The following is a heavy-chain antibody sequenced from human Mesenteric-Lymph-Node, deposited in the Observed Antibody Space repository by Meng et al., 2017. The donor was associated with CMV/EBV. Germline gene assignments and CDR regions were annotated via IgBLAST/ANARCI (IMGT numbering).Heavy chain of an antibody. V-gene: IGHV1-69*13. CDR3: ATFHIAARDYFDY. J-gene: IGHJ4*02. CDR2: IIPIFGTP. Sequence: SVKVSCKASGGTFSNYALSWVRQAPGRGLEWMGGIIPIFGTPNYSQKFQGRLTITADESTSTVYMDLSSLRSEDAAVYYCATFHIAARDYFDYWRQGTLVTVSS. CDR1: GGTFSNYA. D-gene: IGHD6-6*01.